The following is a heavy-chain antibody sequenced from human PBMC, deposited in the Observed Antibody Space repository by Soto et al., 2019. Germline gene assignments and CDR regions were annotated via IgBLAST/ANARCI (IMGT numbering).Heavy chain of an antibody. CDR1: GGSLSGYY. CDR2: IKNGGLT. Sequence: QVQLQQWGAGLLKPSETLSLTCVVYGGSLSGYYWSWIRQPPGKGLEWIGEIKNGGLTNYIPSLKSRAIISVDRPKNQFSLKLHSVTAADTAVYYCARGQEGVVATHWDQGSLVTVSS. CDR3: ARGQEGVVATH. V-gene: IGHV4-34*01. D-gene: IGHD5-12*01. J-gene: IGHJ4*02.